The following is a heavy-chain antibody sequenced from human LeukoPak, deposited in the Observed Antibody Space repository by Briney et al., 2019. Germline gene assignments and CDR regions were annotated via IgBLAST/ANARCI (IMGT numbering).Heavy chain of an antibody. CDR2: INWSGGST. J-gene: IGHJ4*02. D-gene: IGHD2-8*01. CDR3: ARDGPFYCTNGVCLLSDN. V-gene: IGHV3-20*04. CDR1: GFTFDDYG. Sequence: PGGSLRLSCAASGFTFDDYGMSWVRQAPGKGLEWISGINWSGGSTGYADSVKGRFTISRDKSKNSLYLQMNSLRAEDTALYYCARDGPFYCTNGVCLLSDNWGQGALVTVSS.